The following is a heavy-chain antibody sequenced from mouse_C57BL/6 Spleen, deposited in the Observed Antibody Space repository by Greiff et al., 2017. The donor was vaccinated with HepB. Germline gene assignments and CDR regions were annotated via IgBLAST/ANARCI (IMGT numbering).Heavy chain of an antibody. J-gene: IGHJ3*01. CDR1: GYTFTDYY. D-gene: IGHD4-1*01. Sequence: EVQLQQSGPELVKPGASVKISCKASGYTFTDYYMNWVKQSHGKSLEWIGDINPNNGGTSYNQKFKGKATLTVDKSSSTAYMELRSLTSEDSAVYYCAKLGRLEMAYWGQGTLVTVSA. CDR3: AKLGRLEMAY. V-gene: IGHV1-26*01. CDR2: INPNNGGT.